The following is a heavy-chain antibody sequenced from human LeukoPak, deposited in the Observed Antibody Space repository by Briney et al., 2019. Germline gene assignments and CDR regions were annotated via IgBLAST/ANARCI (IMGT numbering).Heavy chain of an antibody. CDR2: INHSGST. Sequence: SETLSLTCAVYGGSFSGYYWSWISQPPGKGLEWIGEINHSGSTNYNPSLKSRVTISVDTSKNQFSLKLSSVTAADTAVYYCARGRWELLFSGKTYYMDVWGKGTTVTVSS. CDR1: GGSFSGYY. CDR3: ARGRWELLFSGKTYYMDV. D-gene: IGHD1-26*01. V-gene: IGHV4-34*01. J-gene: IGHJ6*03.